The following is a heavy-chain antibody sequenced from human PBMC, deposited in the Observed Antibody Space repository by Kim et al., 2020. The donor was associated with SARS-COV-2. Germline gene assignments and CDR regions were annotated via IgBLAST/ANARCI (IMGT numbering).Heavy chain of an antibody. CDR1: GGSFSGYY. CDR2: INHSGST. D-gene: IGHD6-13*01. CDR3: ARGGPRVYIAAAGFSPHWFDP. J-gene: IGHJ5*02. Sequence: SETLSLTCAVYGGSFSGYYWSWIRQPPGKGLEWIGEINHSGSTNYNPSLKSRVTISVDTSKNQFSLKLSSVTAADTAVYYCARGGPRVYIAAAGFSPHWFDPWGQGTLVTVSS. V-gene: IGHV4-34*01.